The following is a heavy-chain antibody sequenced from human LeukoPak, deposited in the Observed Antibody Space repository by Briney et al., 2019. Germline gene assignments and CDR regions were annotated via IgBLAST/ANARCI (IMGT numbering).Heavy chain of an antibody. CDR1: GFTFSSDA. D-gene: IGHD3-22*01. Sequence: GGSLRLSCAASGFTFSSDAMSWVRQAPGKGLEWISAISGSGGSTYYADSVKGRFTISRDNSKNTLYLQMNSLTAEDTAVYYCAKVAGSSGYYLTPFDPWGQGTLVTVSS. CDR3: AKVAGSSGYYLTPFDP. CDR2: ISGSGGST. V-gene: IGHV3-23*01. J-gene: IGHJ5*02.